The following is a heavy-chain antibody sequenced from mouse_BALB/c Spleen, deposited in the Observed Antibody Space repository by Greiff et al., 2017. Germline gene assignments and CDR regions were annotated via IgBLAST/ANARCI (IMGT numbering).Heavy chain of an antibody. CDR2: INPGSGGT. J-gene: IGHJ3*01. Sequence: VKLMESGAELVRPGTSVKVSCKASGYAFTNYLIEWVKQRPGHGLEWIGVINPGSGGTNYNEKFKGKATLTADKSSSTAYMQLSSLTSDDSAVYFCAITTATWFAYWGQGTLVTVSA. CDR3: AITTATWFAY. CDR1: GYAFTNYL. V-gene: IGHV1-54*01. D-gene: IGHD1-2*01.